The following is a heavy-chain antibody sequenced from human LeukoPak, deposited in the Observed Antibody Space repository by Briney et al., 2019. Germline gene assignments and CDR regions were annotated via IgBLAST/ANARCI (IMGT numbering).Heavy chain of an antibody. J-gene: IGHJ6*03. V-gene: IGHV5-51*01. CDR3: AREGNTRHYMDV. Sequence: GESLKISCKASGYTVTRYWIGWVGQVPGKGLEWMGIIYPGDSDTTYSPSFRGQVTISADKSSSIIYLQWSSLKASDTAMYYCAREGNTRHYMDVWGKGTTVSVS. CDR2: IYPGDSDT. CDR1: GYTVTRYW. D-gene: IGHD2-15*01.